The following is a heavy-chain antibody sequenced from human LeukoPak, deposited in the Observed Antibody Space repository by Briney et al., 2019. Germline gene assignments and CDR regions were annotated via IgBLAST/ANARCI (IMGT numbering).Heavy chain of an antibody. D-gene: IGHD2-21*01. Sequence: GGYLRLSCAASGFTFSSYAMHWVRQAPGKGLEWVAVISYDGSNKYYADSVKGRFAISRDNSKNTLYLQMNSLRAEDAAVYYCAKDLVVVIADAFDIWGQGTMVTVSS. V-gene: IGHV3-30*09. CDR3: AKDLVVVIADAFDI. J-gene: IGHJ3*02. CDR2: ISYDGSNK. CDR1: GFTFSSYA.